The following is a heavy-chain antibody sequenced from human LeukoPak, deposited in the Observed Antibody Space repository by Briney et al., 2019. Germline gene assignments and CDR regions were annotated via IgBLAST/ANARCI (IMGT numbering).Heavy chain of an antibody. CDR3: ARDSYYDSSGYYGGRDY. J-gene: IGHJ4*02. Sequence: ASVKVSCKASGYTFTSYGISWVRQAPGQGLEWMGWISAYNGNTNYAQKLQGRVTMTTDTSTSTAYTELRSLRSDDTAVYYCARDSYYDSSGYYGGRDYWGQGTLVTVSS. CDR2: ISAYNGNT. D-gene: IGHD3-22*01. V-gene: IGHV1-18*01. CDR1: GYTFTSYG.